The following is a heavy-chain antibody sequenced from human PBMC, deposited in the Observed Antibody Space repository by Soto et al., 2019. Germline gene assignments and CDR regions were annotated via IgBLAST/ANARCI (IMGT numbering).Heavy chain of an antibody. D-gene: IGHD3-22*01. CDR1: GFPFSTYG. CDR2: INSDGSTT. CDR3: EVPASYYDCSGYFDY. Sequence: GGSRRLSWAPSGFPFSTYGMHWFRQTQGKGMGSVSRINSDGSTTTYAAYVRGRFTISRHKPKNPMYLQMHSLRAEDTAVYSCEVPASYYDCSGYFDYWGQRTMVTVSS. J-gene: IGHJ4*02. V-gene: IGHV3-74*03.